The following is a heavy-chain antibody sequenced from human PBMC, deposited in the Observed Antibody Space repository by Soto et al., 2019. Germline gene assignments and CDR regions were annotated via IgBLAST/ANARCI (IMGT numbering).Heavy chain of an antibody. Sequence: PGGSMRLCWGAAGGKCGNYGRNWVSKEKGKGLEWVSYIRSSGSTIYYAESVKGRFTISRDNSKNSLYLQMSSLRADDTAVYYCARDGPHISIFGYGDYRGQRNFVTVSS. J-gene: IGHJ4*02. V-gene: IGHV3-48*01. D-gene: IGHD3-3*01. CDR1: GGKCGNYG. CDR3: ARDGPHISIFGYGDY. CDR2: IRSSGSTI.